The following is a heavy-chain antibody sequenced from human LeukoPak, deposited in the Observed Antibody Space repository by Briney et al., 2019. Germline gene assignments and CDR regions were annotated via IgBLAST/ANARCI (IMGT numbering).Heavy chain of an antibody. CDR2: IGTAGDT. D-gene: IGHD3-3*01. CDR3: AREKLRFLEWLSAYGMDV. J-gene: IGHJ6*02. CDR1: GFTFSSYD. Sequence: GGSLRLSCAASGFTFSSYDMHWVRQATGKGLEWVSAIGTAGDTYYPGSVKGRFTISRENAKNSLYLQMNSLRAEDTAVYYCAREKLRFLEWLSAYGMDVWGQGTTVTVSS. V-gene: IGHV3-13*01.